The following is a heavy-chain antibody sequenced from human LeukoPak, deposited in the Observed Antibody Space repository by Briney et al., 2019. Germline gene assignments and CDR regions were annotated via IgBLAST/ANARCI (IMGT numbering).Heavy chain of an antibody. V-gene: IGHV3-21*01. J-gene: IGHJ4*02. CDR1: GFTFSSYS. Sequence: GGSLRLSCAASGFTFSSYSMNWVRQAPGKGLEWVSSISSSSSYIYYADSVKGRFTISRDNAKNSLYLQMNSLRAEDTAVYYCARAPEYSLIYYYDSSGYYFDYWGQGTLVTVSS. CDR3: ARAPEYSLIYYYDSSGYYFDY. D-gene: IGHD3-22*01. CDR2: ISSSSSYI.